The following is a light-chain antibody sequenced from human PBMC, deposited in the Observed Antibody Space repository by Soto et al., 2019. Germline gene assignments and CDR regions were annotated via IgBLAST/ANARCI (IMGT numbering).Light chain of an antibody. CDR2: AAS. CDR3: QQLNSYPLS. J-gene: IGKJ4*01. V-gene: IGKV1-9*01. CDR1: QGINSY. Sequence: DIQLTQSPSFLSASVGDRVTITCRASQGINSYLAWYQQKPRKAPKLLIYAASTLQSGVPPRFSGSRSGTEFTLTVSSLQPEDFANYYCQQLNSYPLSFGGGTKVEIK.